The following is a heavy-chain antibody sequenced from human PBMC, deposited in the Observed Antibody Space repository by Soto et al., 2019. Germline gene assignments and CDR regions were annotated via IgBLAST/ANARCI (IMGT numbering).Heavy chain of an antibody. CDR1: GFTFSSYG. V-gene: IGHV3-30*18. Sequence: GGSLRLSCAASGFTFSSYGMHWVRQAPGKGLEWVAVISYDGSSKYYADSVKGRFTISRDNSKNTLYLQMNSLRAEDTALYYCSKAPCGSGYCCIDYRGQGTLVTVSS. CDR3: SKAPCGSGYCCIDY. CDR2: ISYDGSSK. D-gene: IGHD3-22*01. J-gene: IGHJ4*02.